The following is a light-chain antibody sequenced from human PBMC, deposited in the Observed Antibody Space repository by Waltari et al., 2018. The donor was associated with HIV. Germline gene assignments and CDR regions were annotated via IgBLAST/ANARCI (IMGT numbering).Light chain of an antibody. Sequence: QSALTQPASVSGSPGQSITISCTGTSSNIGSSNYVSWYQHHPGKAPKLLIGELMYWPSGVSSRFSASKSGNTASLTISGLLSEDEAIYYCSSYTAATTVFFGGGTRVTVL. CDR1: SSNIGSSNY. CDR2: ELM. CDR3: SSYTAATTVF. J-gene: IGLJ2*01. V-gene: IGLV2-14*01.